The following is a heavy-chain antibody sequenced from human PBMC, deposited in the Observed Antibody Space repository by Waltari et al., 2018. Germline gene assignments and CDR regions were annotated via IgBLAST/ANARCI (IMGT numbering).Heavy chain of an antibody. J-gene: IGHJ4*02. Sequence: EMLLVESGGGLVPQGGSLRLSCSVAGFNIANYTMYWVRQDQGKGLEHVSAITSNGVGTYYTDSVKGRFTISRDNSKNTLYLQMSSLKTDDTAVYYCVKIADYWGQGTLVTVSS. CDR1: GFNIANYT. CDR2: ITSNGVGT. CDR3: VKIADY. V-gene: IGHV3-64D*08.